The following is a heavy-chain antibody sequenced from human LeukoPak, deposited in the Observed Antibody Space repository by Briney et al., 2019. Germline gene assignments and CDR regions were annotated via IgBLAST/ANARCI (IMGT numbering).Heavy chain of an antibody. V-gene: IGHV4-39*01. CDR1: GGSISGTPYY. D-gene: IGHD1-26*01. Sequence: SETLSLTCTVSGGSISGTPYYWDWIRQSPGKGVEWIGNIFHTGGTSFHPSLKSRVTMSVDTSKNQFSLRLSSVTAADTAVYYCARHIVGATMRIDYWGQGTLVTVSS. J-gene: IGHJ4*02. CDR3: ARHIVGATMRIDY. CDR2: IFHTGGT.